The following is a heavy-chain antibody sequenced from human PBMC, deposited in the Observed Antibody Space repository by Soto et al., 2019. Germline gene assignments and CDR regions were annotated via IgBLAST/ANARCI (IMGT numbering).Heavy chain of an antibody. CDR3: AREMPSTAAAYFYYGLNV. CDR2: IVPVFPSV. Sequence: GASVKDSCKASGGPFNNYAIYWVRQAPGQGLEWLGTIVPVFPSVYYAPRFQGRLTITADGSTDTVYMMLTSLKSEDTAVYYCAREMPSTAAAYFYYGLNVWGQGTSVTVSS. CDR1: GGPFNNYA. J-gene: IGHJ6*02. V-gene: IGHV1-69*13. D-gene: IGHD6-13*01.